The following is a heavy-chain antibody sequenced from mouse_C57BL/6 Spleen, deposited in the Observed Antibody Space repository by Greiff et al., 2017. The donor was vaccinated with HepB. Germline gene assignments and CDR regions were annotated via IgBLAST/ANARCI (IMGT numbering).Heavy chain of an antibody. CDR3: ARDALRYYFDY. CDR1: GYSITSGYY. J-gene: IGHJ2*01. V-gene: IGHV3-6*01. Sequence: EVQLQESGPGLVKPSQSLSLTCSVTGYSITSGYYWNWIRQFPGNKLEWMGYISYDGSNNYNPSLKNRISITRDTSKNQFFLKLNSVTTEDTATYYCARDALRYYFDYWGQGTTLTVSS. CDR2: ISYDGSN. D-gene: IGHD1-1*01.